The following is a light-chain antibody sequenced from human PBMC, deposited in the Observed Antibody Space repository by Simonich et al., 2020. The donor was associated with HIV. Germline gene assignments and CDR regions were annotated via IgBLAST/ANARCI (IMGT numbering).Light chain of an antibody. J-gene: IGKJ1*01. V-gene: IGKV1-39*01. Sequence: DIQMTQSPSSLSASVGDRVTITCLASQTISSYLNWYQQKPGKAPKLLIYAASSLQSGVPSRFSGSGSGTEFTLTISSLQPDDFATYYCQQYNTYTFGQGTKVKIK. CDR2: AAS. CDR3: QQYNTYT. CDR1: QTISSY.